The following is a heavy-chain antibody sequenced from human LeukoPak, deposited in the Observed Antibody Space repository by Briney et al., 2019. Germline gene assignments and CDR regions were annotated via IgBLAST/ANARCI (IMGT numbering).Heavy chain of an antibody. CDR1: GYSFTSYW. Sequence: GESLKISCKGSGYSFTSYWIGWVRQMPGKGLEWMGIIYPGDSDTRYSPSFQGQVTISADKSISTAYLQWSSLKASDTAMYYCARDPREWDLALAENYYYGMDVWGQGTTVTVSS. D-gene: IGHD6-19*01. CDR3: ARDPREWDLALAENYYYGMDV. V-gene: IGHV5-51*01. CDR2: IYPGDSDT. J-gene: IGHJ6*02.